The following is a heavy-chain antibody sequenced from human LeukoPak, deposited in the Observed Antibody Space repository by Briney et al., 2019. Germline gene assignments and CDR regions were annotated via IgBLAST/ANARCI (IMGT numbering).Heavy chain of an antibody. J-gene: IGHJ4*02. D-gene: IGHD3-10*01. CDR1: GFTFSTYG. V-gene: IGHV3-23*01. CDR2: ISGSGDST. CDR3: AKWQYYGSGDDY. Sequence: GGSLRLSCAGSGFTFSTYGMSWVRQAPNKGLEWLSTISGSGDSTYYADSVKGRFTISRDNSKNTLFLQMNSLRAEDTAIYYCAKWQYYGSGDDYWGQGTLVTVSS.